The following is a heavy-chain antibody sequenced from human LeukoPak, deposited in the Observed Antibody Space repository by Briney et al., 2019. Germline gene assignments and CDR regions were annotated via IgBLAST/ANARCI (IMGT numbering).Heavy chain of an antibody. Sequence: SETLSLTCTVSGGSISSYYWSWIRQPPGKGLEWIGYIYYSGSTNYNPSLKSRVTISVDTSKNQFSLKLSSVTAADTAVYYCARLTIWRAFDIWGQGTMVTVSS. CDR3: ARLTIWRAFDI. CDR2: IYYSGST. CDR1: GGSISSYY. V-gene: IGHV4-59*08. D-gene: IGHD3-9*01. J-gene: IGHJ3*02.